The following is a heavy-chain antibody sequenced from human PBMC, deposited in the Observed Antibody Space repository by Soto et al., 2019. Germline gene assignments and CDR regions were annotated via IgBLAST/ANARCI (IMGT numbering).Heavy chain of an antibody. D-gene: IGHD5-12*01. CDR2: INSDGSIT. CDR1: GFTFSSYW. CDR3: ARDGSYDLFAFDI. Sequence: GGSLRLSCAASGFTFSSYWMHWVRQAPGKGLVWVSRINSDGSITSYADSVKGRFTISRDNAKNTLYLQMNSLRAEDTAVYYCARDGSYDLFAFDIWGQGTMVTVSS. V-gene: IGHV3-74*01. J-gene: IGHJ3*02.